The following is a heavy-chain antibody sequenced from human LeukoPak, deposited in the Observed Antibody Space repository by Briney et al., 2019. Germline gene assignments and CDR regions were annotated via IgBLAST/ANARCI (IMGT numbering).Heavy chain of an antibody. V-gene: IGHV3-30*18. J-gene: IGHJ2*01. CDR1: GFAFSKYP. Sequence: GGSLRLSCVASGFAFSKYPMYWVRQAAGKGLEWVAVISYHERNKYYADSVKGRFTISRGNSKNTLYVQMNSLRVDDTAVYYCAKDADLYFDLWGRGTQVTVSS. CDR3: AKDADLYFDL. CDR2: ISYHERNK.